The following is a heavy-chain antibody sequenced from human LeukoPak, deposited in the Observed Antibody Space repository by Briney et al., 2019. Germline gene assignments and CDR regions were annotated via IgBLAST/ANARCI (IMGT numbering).Heavy chain of an antibody. V-gene: IGHV4-4*07. CDR2: IYTSGST. Sequence: SETLSLTCTVSGGSISSYYWSWIRQPAGKGLEWIGRIYTSGSTNYNPPLKSRVTMSVDTSKNQFSLKLSSVTAADTAVYYCARATSLRHCSGGSCLDAFDIWGQGTMVTVSS. CDR1: GGSISSYY. J-gene: IGHJ3*02. CDR3: ARATSLRHCSGGSCLDAFDI. D-gene: IGHD2-15*01.